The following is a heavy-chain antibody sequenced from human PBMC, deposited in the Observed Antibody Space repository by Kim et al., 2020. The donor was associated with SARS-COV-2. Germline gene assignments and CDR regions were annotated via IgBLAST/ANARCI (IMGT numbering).Heavy chain of an antibody. Sequence: GGSLRLSCAASGFTFSRYGMHWVRQAPGKGLEWVAVIWYDGSNKYYADSVKGRFTISRDNSKNTLYLQMNSLRAEDTAVYYCARTGIAANYYYYGMDVWGQGTTVTVSS. CDR2: IWYDGSNK. J-gene: IGHJ6*02. V-gene: IGHV3-33*08. CDR3: ARTGIAANYYYYGMDV. D-gene: IGHD6-25*01. CDR1: GFTFSRYG.